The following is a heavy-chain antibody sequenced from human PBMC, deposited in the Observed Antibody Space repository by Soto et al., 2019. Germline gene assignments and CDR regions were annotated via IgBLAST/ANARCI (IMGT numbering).Heavy chain of an antibody. J-gene: IGHJ4*02. V-gene: IGHV1-3*01. Sequence: ASVKVSCKASGYTFTTYAMHWVRQAPGQRLEWMGWINPGIGKANYSQKFQGRVTITADKSTSTAYMELSSLRSEDTAVYYCARGYCSGGSCYDYWGQGTLVTVSS. CDR1: GYTFTTYA. CDR3: ARGYCSGGSCYDY. D-gene: IGHD2-15*01. CDR2: INPGIGKA.